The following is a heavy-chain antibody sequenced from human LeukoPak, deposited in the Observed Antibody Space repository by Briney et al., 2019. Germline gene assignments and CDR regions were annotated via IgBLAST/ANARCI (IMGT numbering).Heavy chain of an antibody. CDR2: IIPIFGTA. J-gene: IGHJ6*02. D-gene: IGHD6-6*01. V-gene: IGHV1-69*13. CDR1: GGTFSSYA. Sequence: SVKVSCKASGGTFSSYAISWVRQAPGQGLEWMGGIIPIFGTANYAQKFQGRVTITADESTSTAYMELSSLRSEDTAVYYCATSTRYYYYGMDVWGQGTTVTVSS. CDR3: ATSTRYYYYGMDV.